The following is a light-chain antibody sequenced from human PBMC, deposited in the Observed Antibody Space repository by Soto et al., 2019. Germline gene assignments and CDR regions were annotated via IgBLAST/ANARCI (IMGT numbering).Light chain of an antibody. Sequence: EIVLTQSPGTLSLSPGERATLSCRASQSVSVNYLAWYQQKPGQAPRLLMSGASNRATGIPDGFTGSGSGTDFTRTISGLEPEDFAVYYCRQYGSSPPTFDKRPKVDI. J-gene: IGKJ1*01. V-gene: IGKV3-20*01. CDR1: QSVSVNY. CDR2: GAS. CDR3: RQYGSSPPT.